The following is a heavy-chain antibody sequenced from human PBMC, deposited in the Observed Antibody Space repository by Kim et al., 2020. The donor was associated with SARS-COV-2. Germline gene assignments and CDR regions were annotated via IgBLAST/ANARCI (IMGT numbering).Heavy chain of an antibody. V-gene: IGHV3-33*01. CDR2: IWYDGSNK. Sequence: GGSLRLSCAASGFTFSSYGMHWVRQAPGKGLEWVAVIWYDGSNKYYADSVKGRFTISRDNSKNTLYLQMNSLRAEDTAVYYCARDLNRDFWSGYRYIYYYYGMDVWGQGTTVTVSS. CDR3: ARDLNRDFWSGYRYIYYYYGMDV. CDR1: GFTFSSYG. D-gene: IGHD3-3*01. J-gene: IGHJ6*02.